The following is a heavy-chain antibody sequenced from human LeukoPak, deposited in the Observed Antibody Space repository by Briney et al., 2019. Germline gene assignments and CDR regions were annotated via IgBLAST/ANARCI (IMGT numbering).Heavy chain of an antibody. V-gene: IGHV4-39*07. CDR3: ATLSSGWYMSIDY. Sequence: SETLSLTCTVSGGSISSSSYYWGWIRQPPGKGLEWIGSIYYSGSTYYNPSLKSRVTISVDTSKNQLSLKLSSVTAADTAVYYCATLSSGWYMSIDYWGQGTLVTVSS. CDR2: IYYSGST. D-gene: IGHD6-19*01. J-gene: IGHJ4*02. CDR1: GGSISSSSYY.